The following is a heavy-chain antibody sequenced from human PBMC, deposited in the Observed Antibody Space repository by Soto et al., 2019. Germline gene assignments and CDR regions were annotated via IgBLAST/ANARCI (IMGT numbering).Heavy chain of an antibody. V-gene: IGHV4-30-2*01. CDR3: ARAHYGDYGYGMDV. CDR1: GGSISSGGYS. Sequence: QVQLQQSGPGLVKPSQTLSLTCAVSGGSISSGGYSWSWIRQPPGKGLEWIGYIYHSGTTYYNPSLKSRVTISVDRSKNQFSLKLSSVTAADTAVYYCARAHYGDYGYGMDVWGQGTTVTVSS. D-gene: IGHD4-17*01. J-gene: IGHJ6*02. CDR2: IYHSGTT.